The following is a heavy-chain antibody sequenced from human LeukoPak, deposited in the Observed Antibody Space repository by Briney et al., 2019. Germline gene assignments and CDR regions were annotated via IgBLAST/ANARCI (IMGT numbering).Heavy chain of an antibody. V-gene: IGHV4-39*02. D-gene: IGHD5-18*01. CDR2: IYYSGST. CDR1: GGSISSSSYY. CDR3: ARDGGTRLKYSYGYGDY. J-gene: IGHJ4*02. Sequence: SETLSLTCTVSGGSISSSSYYWGWIRQPPGKGLEWIGSIYYSGSTYYNPSLKSRVTISVDTSKNQFSLKLSSVTAADTAVYYCARDGGTRLKYSYGYGDYWGQGTLVTVSS.